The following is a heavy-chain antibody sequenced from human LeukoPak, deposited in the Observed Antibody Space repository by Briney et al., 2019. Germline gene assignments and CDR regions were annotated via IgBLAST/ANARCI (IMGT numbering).Heavy chain of an antibody. J-gene: IGHJ5*02. CDR2: IKSDGSTT. V-gene: IGHV3-74*01. CDR1: GFTFSSYW. CDR3: TRRVSTTRWFDP. D-gene: IGHD2-15*01. Sequence: PGGSLRLSCAASGFTFSSYWMHWVRQAPGKGLVWVSRIKSDGSTTNYADSVKGRFTISRDNAENTLYLQMNSLRVEDTAVYYCTRRVSTTRWFDPWGQETLVTVSS.